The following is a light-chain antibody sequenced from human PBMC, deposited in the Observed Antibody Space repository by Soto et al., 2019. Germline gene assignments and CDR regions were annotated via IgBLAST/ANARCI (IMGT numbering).Light chain of an antibody. Sequence: DIQMTQSPSSVSAAVGDRFTITCVASQSISSYLNWYQQKPGKAPKLLIYAASSLQSGVPSRFSGSGSGTDFTLTISSLQPEDFATYYCQQSYSTPITLGQGTRLEIK. CDR2: AAS. CDR3: QQSYSTPIT. CDR1: QSISSY. J-gene: IGKJ5*01. V-gene: IGKV1-39*01.